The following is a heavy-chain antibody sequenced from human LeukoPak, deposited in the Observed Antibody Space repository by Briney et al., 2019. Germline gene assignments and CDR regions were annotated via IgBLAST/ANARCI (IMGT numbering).Heavy chain of an antibody. D-gene: IGHD5-24*01. CDR1: GFTFSSYA. J-gene: IGHJ6*02. CDR2: ISYDGSNK. Sequence: GGSLRLSCAASGFTFSSYAMHWVRQAPGKGLEWVAVISYDGSNKYYADSVKGRFTISRDNSKNTLYLQMNSLRAEDTAVYYCAREAVDGYNYRGMDVWGQGTTVTVPS. V-gene: IGHV3-30-3*01. CDR3: AREAVDGYNYRGMDV.